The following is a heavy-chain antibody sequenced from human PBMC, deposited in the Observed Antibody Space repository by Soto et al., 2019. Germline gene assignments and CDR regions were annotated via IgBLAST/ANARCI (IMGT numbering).Heavy chain of an antibody. CDR2: ISDRGGTT. D-gene: IGHD6-13*01. J-gene: IGHJ4*02. Sequence: GGSLRLSCAASGFSFSSHTMSWVRQAPGKGLEWVSVISDRGGTTFYADSVKGRFTISRDNSKNTLYLQMNSLRDEDTAVYYCAKATQRQFIAAGSDFWGQGTLVTVSS. CDR1: GFSFSSHT. V-gene: IGHV3-23*01. CDR3: AKATQRQFIAAGSDF.